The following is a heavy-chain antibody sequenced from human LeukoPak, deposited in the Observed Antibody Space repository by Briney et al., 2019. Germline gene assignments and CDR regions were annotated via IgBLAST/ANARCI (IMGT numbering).Heavy chain of an antibody. J-gene: IGHJ4*02. Sequence: SETLSLTCTVSGGSISSYYWSWIRQPPGKGLEWIGYIYYSGSTNYNPSLKSRVTISVDTSKNQFSLKLSSVTAADAAVYYCARIGGSYRFDYWGQGTLVTVSS. CDR2: IYYSGST. V-gene: IGHV4-59*01. D-gene: IGHD1-26*01. CDR3: ARIGGSYRFDY. CDR1: GGSISSYY.